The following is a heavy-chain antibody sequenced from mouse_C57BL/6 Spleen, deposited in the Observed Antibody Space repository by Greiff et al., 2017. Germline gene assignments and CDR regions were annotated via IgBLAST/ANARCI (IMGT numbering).Heavy chain of an antibody. J-gene: IGHJ1*03. CDR3: ASTVVRYWDFDV. Sequence: QVQLQQPGAELVKPGASVKLSCKASGYTFTSSWMHWVKQRPGRGLEWIGRIAPTSGGTKYNATFKSKATLTGDKPSSTAYMQRSSLTSEDSAVYYCASTVVRYWDFDVWGTGTTVTVSS. CDR1: GYTFTSSW. V-gene: IGHV1-72*01. D-gene: IGHD1-1*01. CDR2: IAPTSGGT.